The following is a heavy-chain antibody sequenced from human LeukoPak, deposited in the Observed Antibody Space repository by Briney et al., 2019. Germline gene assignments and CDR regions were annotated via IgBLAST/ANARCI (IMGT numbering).Heavy chain of an antibody. D-gene: IGHD2/OR15-2a*01. CDR3: AKAADQYYYYYFYYMDV. J-gene: IGHJ6*03. CDR2: ISYDGSSK. Sequence: GGSLRLSCAASGFTFSSYGMHWVRQAPGKGLEWVAVISYDGSSKDYADSVKGRFTISRDNSKNTLYLQMSSLGVEDTAVYYCAKAADQYYYYYFYYMDVGGKGTTVTVSS. CDR1: GFTFSSYG. V-gene: IGHV3-30*18.